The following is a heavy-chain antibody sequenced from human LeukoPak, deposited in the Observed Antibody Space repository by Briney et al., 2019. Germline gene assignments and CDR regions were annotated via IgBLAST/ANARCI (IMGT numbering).Heavy chain of an antibody. Sequence: SETLSLTCTVSGYSISSGYYWGWIRQPPGKGLEWIGSIYHSGSTYYNPSLKSRVTISVDTSKNQFSLKLSSVTAADTAVYYCARQSDAFDIWGQGTMDTVSS. CDR2: IYHSGST. V-gene: IGHV4-38-2*02. CDR3: ARQSDAFDI. CDR1: GYSISSGYY. J-gene: IGHJ3*02.